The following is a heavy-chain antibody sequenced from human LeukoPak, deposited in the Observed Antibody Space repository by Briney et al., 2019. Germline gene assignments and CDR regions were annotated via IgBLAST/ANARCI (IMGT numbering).Heavy chain of an antibody. D-gene: IGHD3-9*01. J-gene: IGHJ4*02. CDR2: IKQDGSEK. Sequence: PGGSLRLSCAACGFTFSLYWMNWVRRAPGKGLEWVANIKQDGSEKNYVDSVKGRFTISRDNAKNSLYLQMNNLRVEDTAMYYCAGGTGFIIKDWGQGTLVTVSS. CDR1: GFTFSLYW. CDR3: AGGTGFIIKD. V-gene: IGHV3-7*03.